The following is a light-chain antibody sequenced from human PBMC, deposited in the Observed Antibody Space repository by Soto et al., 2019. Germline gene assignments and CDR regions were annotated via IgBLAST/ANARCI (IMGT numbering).Light chain of an antibody. CDR3: CSYAGIYSYV. CDR1: SSDVGAYNY. J-gene: IGLJ1*01. CDR2: DVT. V-gene: IGLV2-11*01. Sequence: QSALTQPRSVSGSPGQSVTISCTGTSSDVGAYNYVSWYQQHPGQAPKVVVYDVTKRPSGVPDRFSSSKSGNTASLTISGLQAEDEADYYCCSYAGIYSYVFGSGTKLTVL.